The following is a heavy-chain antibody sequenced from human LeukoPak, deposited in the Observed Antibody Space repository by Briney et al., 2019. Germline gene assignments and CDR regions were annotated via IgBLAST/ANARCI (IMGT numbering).Heavy chain of an antibody. Sequence: GRSLRLSCAASGFTFSSYAMHWVRQAPGKGLEWVAVISYDGSNKYYADSVKGRFTISRDNSKNTLYLQMNSLRAEDTAVYYCARAHGSGSYDYWGQGTLVTVSS. V-gene: IGHV3-30*04. CDR1: GFTFSSYA. CDR3: ARAHGSGSYDY. D-gene: IGHD3-10*01. CDR2: ISYDGSNK. J-gene: IGHJ4*02.